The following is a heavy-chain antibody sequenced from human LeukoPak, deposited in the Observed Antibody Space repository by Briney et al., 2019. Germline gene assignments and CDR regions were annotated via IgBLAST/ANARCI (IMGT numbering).Heavy chain of an antibody. CDR3: ARLGDYGSYYYYYMDV. CDR2: IYYSGST. CDR1: GGSISSYY. D-gene: IGHD4-17*01. V-gene: IGHV4-59*08. Sequence: LSETLSLTCTVSGGSISSYYWSWIRQPPGKGLEWIGYIYYSGSTNYNPSLKSRVTISVDTSKNQFSLKLSSVTAADTAVYYCARLGDYGSYYYYYMDVWGKGTTVTVSS. J-gene: IGHJ6*03.